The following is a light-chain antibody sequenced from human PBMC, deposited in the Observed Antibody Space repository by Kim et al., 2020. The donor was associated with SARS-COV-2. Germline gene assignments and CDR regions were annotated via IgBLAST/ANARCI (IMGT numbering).Light chain of an antibody. V-gene: IGKV3-11*01. CDR1: QSVSSY. CDR3: QQRSNWPQYT. J-gene: IGKJ2*01. CDR2: DAS. Sequence: EIVLTRSPATLSLSPGERATLSCRASQSVSSYLAWYQQKPGQAPRLLIYDASNRATGIPARFSGSGSGTDFTLTISSLEPEDFAVYYCQQRSNWPQYTFGQGTKLEI.